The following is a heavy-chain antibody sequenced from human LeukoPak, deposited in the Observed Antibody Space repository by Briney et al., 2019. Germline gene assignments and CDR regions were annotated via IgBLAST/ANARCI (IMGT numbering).Heavy chain of an antibody. D-gene: IGHD6-13*01. CDR2: IKGKTDGGTT. J-gene: IGHJ4*02. Sequence: GGSLRLSCAASGFTFSNAWMSWVRQAPGKGLEWVGRIKGKTDGGTTDYAAPVKGRFTISRDDSKNTLYLQMNSLKTEGTAVYYCITDSRASAGTYDYWGQGTLVTVSS. CDR1: GFTFSNAW. CDR3: ITDSRASAGTYDY. V-gene: IGHV3-15*01.